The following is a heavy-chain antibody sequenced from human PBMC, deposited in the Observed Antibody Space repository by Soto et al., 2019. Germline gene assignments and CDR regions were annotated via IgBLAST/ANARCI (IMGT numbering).Heavy chain of an antibody. V-gene: IGHV4-59*01. CDR3: ARLSSGWYYDY. CDR1: GGSISSNY. J-gene: IGHJ4*02. Sequence: QVQLQESGPGLVKPSETLSLTCTVSGGSISSNYWSWIRQPPGKGLEWIGYMSYRGSTKYNPSLTSRVTMSIDTPKNQFSLKVTSVTAADTAVYYCARLSSGWYYDYWGQGTLVTVSS. D-gene: IGHD6-19*01. CDR2: MSYRGST.